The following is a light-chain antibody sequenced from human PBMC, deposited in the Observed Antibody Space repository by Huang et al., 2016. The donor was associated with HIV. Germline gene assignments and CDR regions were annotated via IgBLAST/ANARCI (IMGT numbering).Light chain of an antibody. Sequence: EIVLTQSPATLSLSPGERATLSCRASQSVSSYLVWYQQRPGQAPRLLIYDASNRATGSPARFSGSGSGTDFTLTISSLEPEDFAVYYCQQRSNWPPLTFGGGTKVEIK. CDR1: QSVSSY. CDR3: QQRSNWPPLT. CDR2: DAS. J-gene: IGKJ4*01. V-gene: IGKV3-11*01.